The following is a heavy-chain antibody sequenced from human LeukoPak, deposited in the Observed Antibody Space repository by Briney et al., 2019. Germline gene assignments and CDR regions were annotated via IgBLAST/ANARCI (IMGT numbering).Heavy chain of an antibody. CDR3: AREKEVATVSSGYDY. V-gene: IGHV3-74*01. Sequence: GGSLRLSCAASGFTFSSYWMHWVRRAPGKGLVWVSRINSDGSSTSYADSVKGRFTISRDNAKNTLYLQMNSLRAEDTAVYYCAREKEVATVSSGYDYWGQGTLVTVSS. CDR1: GFTFSSYW. J-gene: IGHJ4*02. D-gene: IGHD6-19*01. CDR2: INSDGSST.